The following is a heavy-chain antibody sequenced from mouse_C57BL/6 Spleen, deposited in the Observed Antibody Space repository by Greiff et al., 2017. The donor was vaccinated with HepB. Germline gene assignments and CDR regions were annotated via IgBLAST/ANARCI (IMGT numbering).Heavy chain of an antibody. Sequence: EVQRVESGGGLVKPGGSLKLSCAASGFTFSDYGMHGVRQAPEKGLEWVAYISSGSSTIYYADTVKGRFTISRDNAKNTLFLHMTRLRSEDTAMYYCARNGGYYTWFAYWGQGTLVTVSA. D-gene: IGHD2-3*01. CDR3: ARNGGYYTWFAY. J-gene: IGHJ3*01. CDR1: GFTFSDYG. V-gene: IGHV5-17*01. CDR2: ISSGSSTI.